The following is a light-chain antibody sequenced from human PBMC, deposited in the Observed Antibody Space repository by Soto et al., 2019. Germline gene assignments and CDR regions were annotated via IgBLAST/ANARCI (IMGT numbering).Light chain of an antibody. V-gene: IGKV3-11*01. J-gene: IGKJ4*01. Sequence: EVVLTQSPATLSLSPGDRATLSCMASQSVNNFLAWYQQKPVQTPRLLIYDASKRATGIPGRFSGSGSGTDFTLTISSIEPEDFAVYYCQKRSNWPPALSFGGGTKVDIK. CDR3: QKRSNWPPALS. CDR1: QSVNNF. CDR2: DAS.